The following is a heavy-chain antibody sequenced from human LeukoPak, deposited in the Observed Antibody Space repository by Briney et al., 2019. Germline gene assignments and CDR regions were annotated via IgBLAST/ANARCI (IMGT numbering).Heavy chain of an antibody. V-gene: IGHV3-7*01. CDR2: IKQDGSEK. D-gene: IGHD5-12*01. CDR3: ARDRARAVATYGW. Sequence: GGSLRLSCAASGFTFSSYDMHWVRQAPGKGLEWVANIKQDGSEKYYVDSVKGRFTISRDNAKNSLYLQMNSLRAEDTAVYYCARDRARAVATYGWWGQGTLVTVSS. J-gene: IGHJ4*02. CDR1: GFTFSSYD.